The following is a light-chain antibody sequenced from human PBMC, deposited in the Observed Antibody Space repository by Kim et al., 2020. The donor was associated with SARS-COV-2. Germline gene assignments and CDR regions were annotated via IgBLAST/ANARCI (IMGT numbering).Light chain of an antibody. V-gene: IGLV10-54*01. J-gene: IGLJ3*02. Sequence: QPATFTCPGNGNSVGNQGAAWLKQHQGHPPKLLSYRNNNRPSGISERISASRSGNIASLTITGLQPEDEADYYCSAWDTRLSVWVFGGGTQLTVL. CDR1: GNSVGNQG. CDR3: SAWDTRLSVWV. CDR2: RNN.